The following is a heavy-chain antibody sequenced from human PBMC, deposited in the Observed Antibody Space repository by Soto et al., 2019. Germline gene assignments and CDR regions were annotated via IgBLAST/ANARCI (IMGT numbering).Heavy chain of an antibody. J-gene: IGHJ6*02. CDR2: IDWDDDK. V-gene: IGHV2-70*11. CDR3: ARVPFVFALGAPYYYYYGMDV. D-gene: IGHD3-10*01. Sequence: SGPTLVNPTQTLTLTCTFSGFSLSTSGMCVSWIRQPPGKALEWLARIDWDDDKYYSTSLKTRLTISKDTSKNQVVLTMTNMDPVDTATYYCARVPFVFALGAPYYYYYGMDVWGQGTTVTVSS. CDR1: GFSLSTSGMC.